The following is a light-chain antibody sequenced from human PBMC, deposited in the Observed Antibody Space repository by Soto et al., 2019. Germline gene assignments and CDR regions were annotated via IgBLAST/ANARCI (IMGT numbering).Light chain of an antibody. J-gene: IGKJ4*01. CDR1: QSVSSN. CDR2: AAS. V-gene: IGKV3-15*01. Sequence: EIVMTQSPATLSVSPGERATLSCRASQSVSSNLAWYQQKPGQAPRLLIYAASTRATGIPARFSGSGSGTEFTLTISSLQSEDFAVYHFQQSNNWPPLTFGGGTKVEIK. CDR3: QQSNNWPPLT.